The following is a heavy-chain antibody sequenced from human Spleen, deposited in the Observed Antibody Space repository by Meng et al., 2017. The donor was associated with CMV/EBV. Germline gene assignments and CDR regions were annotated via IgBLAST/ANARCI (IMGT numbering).Heavy chain of an antibody. D-gene: IGHD3-22*01. Sequence: ASVKVSCKASGYTFTGYYLHWVRQAPGEGLQWMGWINPDSGGTNYAPQIQDRVTMTRDTSISTAYMELSRLKSDDTAIYYCARALQLTSPNYYDTTGYYFDLDYFDSWGQGTLVTVSS. CDR2: INPDSGGT. V-gene: IGHV1-2*02. J-gene: IGHJ4*02. CDR1: GYTFTGYY. CDR3: ARALQLTSPNYYDTTGYYFDLDYFDS.